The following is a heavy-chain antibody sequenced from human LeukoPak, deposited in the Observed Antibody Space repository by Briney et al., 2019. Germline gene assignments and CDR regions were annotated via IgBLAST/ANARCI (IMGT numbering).Heavy chain of an antibody. V-gene: IGHV3-48*02. D-gene: IGHD3-10*01. Sequence: GGSLRLSCAASGFTFSSYTMNWVRQAPGKGLEWVSSVSWSSSSIYYADSVRGRFTISRDNARNSLYLQMDSLRDEDTAVYYCARDRPNTGFDLAAWGRGTLVTVSS. CDR2: VSWSSSSI. J-gene: IGHJ5*02. CDR3: ARDRPNTGFDLAA. CDR1: GFTFSSYT.